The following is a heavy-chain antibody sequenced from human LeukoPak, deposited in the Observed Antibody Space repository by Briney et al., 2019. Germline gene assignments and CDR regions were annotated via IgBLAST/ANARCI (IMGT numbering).Heavy chain of an antibody. CDR2: ISAYTGDT. CDR3: ACLTTADAFDI. V-gene: IGHV1-18*04. Sequence: ASVKVSCKASGYTFTGYYMHWVRQAPGQGLEWMGWISAYTGDTNYAQMFQGRVTMTTDTSTTTGYMELRRLRSDDTAVYYCACLTTADAFDIWGQGTMVTVSS. CDR1: GYTFTGYY. J-gene: IGHJ3*02. D-gene: IGHD3-22*01.